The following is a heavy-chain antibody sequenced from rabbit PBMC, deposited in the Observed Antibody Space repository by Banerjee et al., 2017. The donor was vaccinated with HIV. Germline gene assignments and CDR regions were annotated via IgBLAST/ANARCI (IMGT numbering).Heavy chain of an antibody. Sequence: QQQLEESGGGLVKPGGTLTLTCKASGIDFSNYYYMCWVRQAPGKGLEWIGCIYTGDGSTYYASWAKGRFTISRSTSLNTVTLQMTSLTAADTATYFCYVTGGDYYNHNLWGQGTLVTVS. CDR3: YVTGGDYYNHNL. V-gene: IGHV1S43*01. D-gene: IGHD8-1*01. CDR2: IYTGDGST. CDR1: GIDFSNYYY. J-gene: IGHJ4*01.